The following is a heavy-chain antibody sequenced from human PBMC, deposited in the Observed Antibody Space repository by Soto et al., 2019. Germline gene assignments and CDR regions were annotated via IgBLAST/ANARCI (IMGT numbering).Heavy chain of an antibody. V-gene: IGHV1-69*01. D-gene: IGHD7-27*01. CDR1: GGAFSSYA. CDR2: IIPIFGTA. J-gene: IGHJ3*02. Sequence: QVQLVQSGAEVKKPGSSVKVACKASGGAFSSYAISWVRQAPGQGREWMGGIIPIFGTANYAQKFQGRVTITADQSTSTAYMELSSLRSEDTAVYYCAREKTGETDAFDIWGQGTMVTVSS. CDR3: AREKTGETDAFDI.